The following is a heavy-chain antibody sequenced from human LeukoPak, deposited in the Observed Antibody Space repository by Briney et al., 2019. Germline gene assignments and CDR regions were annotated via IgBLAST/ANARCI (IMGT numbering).Heavy chain of an antibody. J-gene: IGHJ4*02. D-gene: IGHD6-19*01. V-gene: IGHV3-7*01. CDR1: RFTFSSYW. CDR2: IKQDGSEK. Sequence: GGSLRLSCAASRFTFSSYWMSWVRQAPGKGLEWVANIKQDGSEKYYVDSVKGRFTISRDNAKNSLYLQMNSLRAEDTAVYYCARDVGRIAVAGGVGYRGQGTLVTVSS. CDR3: ARDVGRIAVAGGVGY.